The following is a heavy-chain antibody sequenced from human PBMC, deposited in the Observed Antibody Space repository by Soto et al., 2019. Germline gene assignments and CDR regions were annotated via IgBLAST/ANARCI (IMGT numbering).Heavy chain of an antibody. Sequence: ASVKVSSKASAYPFTNYGISLVRQAPGQGLEWMGWISAYNGNINYAQKFRGRVTMTTDTSTSSAYLEVRSLRSYDTAVYYCARSGSSWNLREFDSWGQGTMVTVSS. CDR2: ISAYNGNI. D-gene: IGHD6-13*01. J-gene: IGHJ4*02. CDR1: AYPFTNYG. CDR3: ARSGSSWNLREFDS. V-gene: IGHV1-18*01.